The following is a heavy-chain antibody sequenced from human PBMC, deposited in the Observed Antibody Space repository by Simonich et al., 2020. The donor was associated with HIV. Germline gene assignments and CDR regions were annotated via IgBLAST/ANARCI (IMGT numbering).Heavy chain of an antibody. CDR2: IYHRGST. V-gene: IGHV4-38-2*02. Sequence: QVQLQESGPGLVKPSETLSLTCAVSGYSIRSGNYWGWIRQPPGKGLVWIGTIYHRGSTYNNPSLKSRVTISIDTSKNQFSLKLSSVTAADTAVYYCARDRGYSGYDFDYWGQGTLVTVSS. CDR3: ARDRGYSGYDFDY. CDR1: GYSIRSGNY. D-gene: IGHD5-12*01. J-gene: IGHJ4*02.